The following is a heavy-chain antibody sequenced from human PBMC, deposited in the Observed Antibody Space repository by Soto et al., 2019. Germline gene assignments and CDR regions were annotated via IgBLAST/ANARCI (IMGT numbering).Heavy chain of an antibody. J-gene: IGHJ4*02. CDR1: GITFGSYG. Sequence: QVQLVESGGGVVQPGRSLRLSCAASGITFGSYGMHWVRQAPGKGLEWVAIIWFDGSKEHYADSVKGRFTISRDNSRNTLSLQMNSLRAEDTAVYYCAKSSTSAYYPHLDYWGQGTLVTVSS. CDR3: AKSSTSAYYPHLDY. V-gene: IGHV3-33*06. CDR2: IWFDGSKE. D-gene: IGHD3-22*01.